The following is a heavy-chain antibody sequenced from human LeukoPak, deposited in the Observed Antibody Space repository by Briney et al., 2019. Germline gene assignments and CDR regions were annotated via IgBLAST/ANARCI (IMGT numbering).Heavy chain of an antibody. Sequence: GGSLRLSCAASGFTFSSYAMSWVRQAPGKGLEWVSAISGSGGSTYYADSVKGRFTISRDNSKNTLYLQMNSLRAEDTAVYYCARHGRYYDILTGYSSGYYFDYWGQGTLVTVSS. CDR2: ISGSGGST. D-gene: IGHD3-9*01. CDR3: ARHGRYYDILTGYSSGYYFDY. CDR1: GFTFSSYA. J-gene: IGHJ4*02. V-gene: IGHV3-23*01.